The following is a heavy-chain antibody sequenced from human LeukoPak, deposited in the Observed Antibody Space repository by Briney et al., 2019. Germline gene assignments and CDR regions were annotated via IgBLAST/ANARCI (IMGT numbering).Heavy chain of an antibody. D-gene: IGHD6-6*01. CDR3: ARAQYSRSYYFDY. CDR2: IYSGGST. CDR1: GFTVSSNY. J-gene: IGHJ4*02. V-gene: IGHV3-53*01. Sequence: GGSLRLSCAASGFTVSSNYMSWVRQAPGKGLEWVSVIYSGGSTYYADSVKGRFTISRDNSKNTLYLQMNSLRAEDTAVYYCARAQYSRSYYFDYWGQGTLVTVSS.